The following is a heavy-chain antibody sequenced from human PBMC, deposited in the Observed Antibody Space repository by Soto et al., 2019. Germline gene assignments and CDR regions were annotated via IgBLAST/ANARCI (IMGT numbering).Heavy chain of an antibody. CDR1: GGSISSYY. Sequence: QVQLQESGPGLVKPSETLSLTCTVSGGSISSYYWSWIRQPPGKGLEWIGYIYYSGSTNYNPSLKSRVTISVDTSKNQFSLTLSSVTAADTAVYYCARAGGYSYGYGYWGQGTLVTVSS. CDR3: ARAGGYSYGYGY. D-gene: IGHD5-18*01. CDR2: IYYSGST. V-gene: IGHV4-59*01. J-gene: IGHJ4*02.